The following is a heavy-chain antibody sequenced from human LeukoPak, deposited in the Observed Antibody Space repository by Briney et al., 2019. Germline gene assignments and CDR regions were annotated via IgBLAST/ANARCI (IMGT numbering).Heavy chain of an antibody. CDR3: ARVRDDEVFDY. CDR1: GFTFSSYW. D-gene: IGHD1-1*01. Sequence: GGSLRLSCAASGFTFSSYWMHWVRQAPGKGLVWVSRINSDGSSTSYADSVKGRFTISRDNAKNTLYLQMNSLSAEDTAVYYCARVRDDEVFDYWGQGTLVTVSS. J-gene: IGHJ4*02. CDR2: INSDGSST. V-gene: IGHV3-74*01.